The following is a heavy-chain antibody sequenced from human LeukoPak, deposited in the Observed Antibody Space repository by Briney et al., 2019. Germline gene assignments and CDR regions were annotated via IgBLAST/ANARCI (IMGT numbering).Heavy chain of an antibody. CDR1: KFTFSSFS. J-gene: IGHJ4*02. V-gene: IGHV3-23*01. Sequence: QSGGSLRLSCAASKFTFSSFSMSWVRQAPGKGLEWVSAISGSGGSTYYADSVKGRFTISRDNSKNTLYLQMNSLRAEDTAVYYCAKISLDVERYWGQGTLVTVSS. CDR3: AKISLDVERY. D-gene: IGHD3/OR15-3a*01. CDR2: ISGSGGST.